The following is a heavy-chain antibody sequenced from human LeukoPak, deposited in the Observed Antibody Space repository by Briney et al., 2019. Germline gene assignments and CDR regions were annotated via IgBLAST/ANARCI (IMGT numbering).Heavy chain of an antibody. J-gene: IGHJ4*02. D-gene: IGHD3-22*01. CDR1: GGTFSSYA. V-gene: IGHV1-69*04. CDR2: IIPILGIA. CDR3: ARLTGSGYYSIDY. Sequence: SVKVSCKASGGTFSSYAISWVRQAPGQGLEWMGRIIPILGIANYAQKCEGRVTITADKSTSTAYMELSSLRSEDTAVYYCARLTGSGYYSIDYWGQGTLVTVSS.